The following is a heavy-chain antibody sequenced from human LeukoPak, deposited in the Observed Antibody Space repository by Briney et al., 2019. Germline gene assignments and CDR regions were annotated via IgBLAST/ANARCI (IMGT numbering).Heavy chain of an antibody. J-gene: IGHJ4*02. CDR1: GFTFSGAW. V-gene: IGHV3-7*03. Sequence: GGSPRLSCTASGFTFSGAWMTWVRQAPGKGLEWVANIREDGTEKNYVDSVKGRFTISRDNSKNTLYLQMNSLRAGDTAVYYCAKERGGEFDYWGQGTLVTVSS. CDR3: AKERGGEFDY. CDR2: IREDGTEK. D-gene: IGHD2-21*01.